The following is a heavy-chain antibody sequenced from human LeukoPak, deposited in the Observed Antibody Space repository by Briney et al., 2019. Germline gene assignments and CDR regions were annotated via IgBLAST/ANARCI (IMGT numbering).Heavy chain of an antibody. CDR2: ISTYSTYI. J-gene: IGHJ3*02. Sequence: GGSLRLSCAASGFTFNNYSIHWVRQAPGRGLEWVSSISTYSTYISYADSVKGRFTISRDNSKNTLYLQMNSLRAEDTAVYYCAKDYYDSSGGDAFDIWGQGTMVTVSS. V-gene: IGHV3-21*04. D-gene: IGHD3-22*01. CDR1: GFTFNNYS. CDR3: AKDYYDSSGGDAFDI.